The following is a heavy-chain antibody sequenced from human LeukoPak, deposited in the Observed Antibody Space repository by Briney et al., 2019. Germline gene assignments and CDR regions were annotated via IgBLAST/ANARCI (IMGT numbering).Heavy chain of an antibody. CDR1: GGSFSGYY. CDR2: INHSGST. D-gene: IGHD1-26*01. V-gene: IGHV4-34*01. CDR3: ASSGSYYPSFDY. J-gene: IGHJ4*02. Sequence: PSETLSLTCAVSGGSFSGYYWSWIRQPPGQGLEWIGEINHSGSTNYNPSLKSRVTISVDTSKNQFSLRLSSVTAADAAVYYCASSGSYYPSFDYWGQGTLVTVSS.